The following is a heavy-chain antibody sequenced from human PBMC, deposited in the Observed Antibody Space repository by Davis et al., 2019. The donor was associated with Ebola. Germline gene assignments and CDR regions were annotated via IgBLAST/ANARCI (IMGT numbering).Heavy chain of an antibody. Sequence: PGGPLRLSCAASGFTFSSYGMHWVRQAPGKGLEWVAVISYDGSNKYYADSVKGRFTISRDNSKNTLYLQMNSLGAEDTAVYYCARVRKQLGPFEYWGQGTLVTVSS. J-gene: IGHJ4*02. D-gene: IGHD6-6*01. CDR3: ARVRKQLGPFEY. CDR1: GFTFSSYG. CDR2: ISYDGSNK. V-gene: IGHV3-30*03.